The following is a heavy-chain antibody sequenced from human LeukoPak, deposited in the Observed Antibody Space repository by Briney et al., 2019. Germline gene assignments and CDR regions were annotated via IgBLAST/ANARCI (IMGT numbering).Heavy chain of an antibody. D-gene: IGHD1-26*01. V-gene: IGHV3-53*01. CDR2: IYSGGST. CDR1: GFTVSSNY. Sequence: GGSLRLSCAASGFTVSSNYMSWVRQAPGKGLEWVSVIYSGGSTYYADSVKGRFTISRDNSKNTLYLQMNSLRAEDTAVYYCAPIVGATDFDYWGQGTLVTVSS. J-gene: IGHJ4*02. CDR3: APIVGATDFDY.